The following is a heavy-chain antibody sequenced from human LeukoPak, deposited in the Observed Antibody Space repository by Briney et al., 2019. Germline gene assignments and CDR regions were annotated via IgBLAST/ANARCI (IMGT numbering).Heavy chain of an antibody. CDR1: GGSISSSSYY. Sequence: SETLSLTCTVSGGSISSSSYYWGWIRQPPGKGLEWIANIYYSGNTYYNVSLKSRVTISVDTSKNQFSLKLTSVTAADTAVYYCARLVPPGWFDPWGQGTLVTVSS. J-gene: IGHJ5*02. CDR3: ARLVPPGWFDP. CDR2: IYYSGNT. V-gene: IGHV4-39*01.